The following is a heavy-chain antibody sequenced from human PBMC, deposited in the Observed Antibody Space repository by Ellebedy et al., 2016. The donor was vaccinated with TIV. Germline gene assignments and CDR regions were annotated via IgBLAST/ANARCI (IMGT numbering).Heavy chain of an antibody. D-gene: IGHD3-10*01. Sequence: AASVKVSCKASGGTFSSYAISWVRQAPGQGLEWMGRIIPILGIANYAQKFQGRVTITADKSTSTAYMELSSLRSEDTAVYYCAKAYYGSGRNAFDIWGQGTMVTVSS. CDR3: AKAYYGSGRNAFDI. V-gene: IGHV1-69*04. CDR1: GGTFSSYA. CDR2: IIPILGIA. J-gene: IGHJ3*02.